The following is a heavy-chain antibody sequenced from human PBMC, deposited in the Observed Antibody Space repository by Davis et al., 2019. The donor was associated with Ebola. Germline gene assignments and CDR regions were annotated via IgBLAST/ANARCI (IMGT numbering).Heavy chain of an antibody. CDR2: ISGSGGST. V-gene: IGHV3-23*01. Sequence: GESLKISCAASGFTFSKYWMNWVRQAPGKGLEWVSAISGSGGSTYYADSVKGRFTISRDKSKNTLYLQMNSLRAEDTAIYYCAKDKNYDFWSGYPHDAFDIWGQGTMVTVSS. D-gene: IGHD3-3*01. J-gene: IGHJ3*02. CDR1: GFTFSKYW. CDR3: AKDKNYDFWSGYPHDAFDI.